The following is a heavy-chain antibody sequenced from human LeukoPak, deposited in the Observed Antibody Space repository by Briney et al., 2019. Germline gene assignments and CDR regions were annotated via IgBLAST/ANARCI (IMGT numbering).Heavy chain of an antibody. CDR2: INPSGGST. V-gene: IGHV1-46*01. Sequence: GASVKVSRKASGYTFTSYYMHWVRQAPGQGLGWMGIINPSGGSTSYAQKFQGRVTMTRDTSTSTVYMELSSLRSEDTAVYYCARDRLPATAGYWGQGTLVTVSS. J-gene: IGHJ4*02. D-gene: IGHD2-2*01. CDR1: GYTFTSYY. CDR3: ARDRLPATAGY.